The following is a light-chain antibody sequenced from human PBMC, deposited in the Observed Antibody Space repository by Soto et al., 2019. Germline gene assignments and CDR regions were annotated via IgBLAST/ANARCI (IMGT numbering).Light chain of an antibody. Sequence: IVMTQSPATLSVSPGERATLSCRASQSVSSNLAWYQQKPGHAPRLLIYGASTRATGIPARFSGSGSGTEFTLTISSLQSEDFAVYYCQQYNNWPRTFGQGTKADIK. J-gene: IGKJ1*01. CDR1: QSVSSN. CDR2: GAS. CDR3: QQYNNWPRT. V-gene: IGKV3-15*01.